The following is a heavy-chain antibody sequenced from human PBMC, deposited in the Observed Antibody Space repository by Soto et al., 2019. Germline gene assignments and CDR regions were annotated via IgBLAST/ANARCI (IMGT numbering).Heavy chain of an antibody. CDR1: GFTFSSYG. D-gene: IGHD1-1*01. J-gene: IGHJ6*02. CDR2: IWYDGSNK. CDR3: ARDARPGTTSGYYYGMDV. Sequence: GGSLRLSCAASGFTFSSYGMHWVRQAPGKGLEWVAVIWYDGSNKYYADSVKGRFTISRDNSKNTLYLQMNSLRAEDTAVYYCARDARPGTTSGYYYGMDVWGQGTTVTVSS. V-gene: IGHV3-33*01.